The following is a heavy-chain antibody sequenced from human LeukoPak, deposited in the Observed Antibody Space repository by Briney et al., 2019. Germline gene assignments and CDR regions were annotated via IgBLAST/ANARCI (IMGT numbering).Heavy chain of an antibody. V-gene: IGHV1-69*02. D-gene: IGHD4-17*01. CDR3: ARTDYGGYWFDP. CDR2: IIPILGIA. Sequence: SVKVSCKASGYTFTSYYMHWVRQAPGQGLEWMGRIIPILGIANYAQKFQGRVTITADKSTSTAYMELSSLRSEDTAVYYCARTDYGGYWFDPWGQGTLVTVSS. J-gene: IGHJ5*02. CDR1: GYTFTSYY.